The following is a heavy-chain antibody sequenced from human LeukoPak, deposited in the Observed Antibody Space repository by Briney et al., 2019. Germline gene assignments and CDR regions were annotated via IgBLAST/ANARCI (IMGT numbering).Heavy chain of an antibody. J-gene: IGHJ6*02. CDR3: ARARYCSSTSCPYYYYYGMDV. Sequence: KPGASEKASCKASGYTFTGYYMHWVRQAPGQGLEWMGSINPNSGGTNYAQKFQGRVTMTRDTSISTAYMELSRLRSDDTAVYYCARARYCSSTSCPYYYYYGMDVWGQGTTVTVSS. CDR2: INPNSGGT. D-gene: IGHD2-2*01. CDR1: GYTFTGYY. V-gene: IGHV1-2*02.